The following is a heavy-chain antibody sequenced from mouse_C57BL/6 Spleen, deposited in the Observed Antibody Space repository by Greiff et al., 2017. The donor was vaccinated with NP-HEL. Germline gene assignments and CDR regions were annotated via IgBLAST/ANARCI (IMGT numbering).Heavy chain of an antibody. CDR3: ANLLWYGDYAMDY. V-gene: IGHV1-64*01. J-gene: IGHJ4*01. CDR1: GYTFTSYW. D-gene: IGHD2-1*01. Sequence: QVQLQQPGAELVKPGASVKLSCKASGYTFTSYWMHWVKQRPGQGLEWIGMIHPNSGSTNYNEKFKSKATLTVDKSSSTAYMQLSSLTSEDSAVYYCANLLWYGDYAMDYWGQGTSVTVSS. CDR2: IHPNSGST.